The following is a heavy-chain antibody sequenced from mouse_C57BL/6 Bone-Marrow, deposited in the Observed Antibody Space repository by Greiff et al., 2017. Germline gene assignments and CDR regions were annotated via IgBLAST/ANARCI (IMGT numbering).Heavy chain of an antibody. V-gene: IGHV1-9*01. D-gene: IGHD1-1*01. CDR3: AREGDYYGSSYEGFAY. CDR2: ILPGSGST. CDR1: GYTFTGYW. J-gene: IGHJ3*01. Sequence: VQLQQSGAELMKPGASVKLSCKATGYTFTGYWIEWVKQRPGHGLEWIGEILPGSGSTNYNEKFKGKATFTADTSSNTAYMQLSSLTTEDSAIYYCAREGDYYGSSYEGFAYWGQGTLVTVSA.